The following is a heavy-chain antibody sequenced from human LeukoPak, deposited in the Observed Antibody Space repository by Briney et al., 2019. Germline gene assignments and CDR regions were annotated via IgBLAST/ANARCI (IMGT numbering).Heavy chain of an antibody. CDR2: ISNSGRTI. J-gene: IGHJ4*02. V-gene: IGHV3-11*01. Sequence: GGSLRLSCTASGFTFSDYYMSWVRQAPGKGLEWVSYISNSGRTIYYADTVKGRFTISRDNAKNSLYLQMDSLRAEDAAVYYCARAGYCSRGICYSFDYWGQGTLVTVSS. CDR3: ARAGYCSRGICYSFDY. D-gene: IGHD2-15*01. CDR1: GFTFSDYY.